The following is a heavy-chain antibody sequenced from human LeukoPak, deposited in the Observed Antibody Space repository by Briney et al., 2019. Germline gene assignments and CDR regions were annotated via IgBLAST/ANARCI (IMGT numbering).Heavy chain of an antibody. CDR1: GYSFTSYG. D-gene: IGHD4-17*01. CDR2: ISGYNEKT. V-gene: IGHV1-18*01. Sequence: ASVKVSCKASGYSFTSYGISWVRQAPGQGLEWLGWISGYNEKTIYAQKLQGRVTMTRDTSTSTAYLDLRSLRSDDTAVYYCARDLWATVTIDYWGQGTLVTVSS. CDR3: ARDLWATVTIDY. J-gene: IGHJ4*02.